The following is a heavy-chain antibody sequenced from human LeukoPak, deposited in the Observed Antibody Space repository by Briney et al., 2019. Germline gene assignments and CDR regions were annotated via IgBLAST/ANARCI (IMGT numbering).Heavy chain of an antibody. CDR2: IYYSGST. Sequence: SETLSLTCTVSGGSISSGGYYWSWIRQHPGKGLEWIGYIYYSGSTYYNPSLKSRVTISVDTSKDQFSLKLTSVTAADTAVYYCGSGDNWGEYWGQGTLVTVSS. CDR1: GGSISSGGYY. V-gene: IGHV4-31*03. CDR3: GSGDNWGEY. J-gene: IGHJ4*02. D-gene: IGHD7-27*01.